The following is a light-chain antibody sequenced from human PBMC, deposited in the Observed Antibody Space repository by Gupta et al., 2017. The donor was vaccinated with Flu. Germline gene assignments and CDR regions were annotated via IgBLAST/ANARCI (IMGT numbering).Light chain of an antibody. J-gene: IGKJ4*01. CDR2: KAS. Sequence: DIRMTQSPSTLSASVGDRVTITCRASQNINYWLAWYQQRPGRSPNLLIYKASTVESGVPSRFSGTGSGTDFTLTITSLQPDDFATYYCQHYHTFPFTFGGGTKVEIK. CDR1: QNINYW. V-gene: IGKV1-5*03. CDR3: QHYHTFPFT.